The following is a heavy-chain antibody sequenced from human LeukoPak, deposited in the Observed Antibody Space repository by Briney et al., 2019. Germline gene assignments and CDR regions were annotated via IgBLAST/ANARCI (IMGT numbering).Heavy chain of an antibody. D-gene: IGHD1-26*01. J-gene: IGHJ4*02. V-gene: IGHV4-59*01. CDR1: GGSMSDYY. CDR3: ARGEYEDLVVN. CDR2: LYYSGNT. Sequence: SETLSLTCTVSGGSMSDYYWSWIRQSPVRGLEWIGYLYYSGNTNYNPSLKSRLTISRDMAKNQFSLKLSSVTSADTAVYYCARGEYEDLVVNWGQGTLVTVSS.